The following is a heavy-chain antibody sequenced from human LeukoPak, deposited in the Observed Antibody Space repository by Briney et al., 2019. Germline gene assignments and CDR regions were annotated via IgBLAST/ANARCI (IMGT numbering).Heavy chain of an antibody. Sequence: SETLSLTCTVSGGSISSSSYYWGWIRQPPGKGLEWIGSIYYSGGAYYSPSLKSRASMSRDRTKNQFSLKLSSVTAADTAVYYCAREVTADWYFDLWGHGSLVIVSS. J-gene: IGHJ2*01. CDR1: GGSISSSSYY. CDR2: IYYSGGA. CDR3: AREVTADWYFDL. V-gene: IGHV4-39*07. D-gene: IGHD2-21*02.